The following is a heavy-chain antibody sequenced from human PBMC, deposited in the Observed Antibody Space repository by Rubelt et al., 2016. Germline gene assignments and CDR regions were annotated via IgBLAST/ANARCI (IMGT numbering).Heavy chain of an antibody. CDR3: ASRDTYYYDSSGDYFDY. V-gene: IGHV3-48*03. CDR2: ISSSGSTI. J-gene: IGHJ4*02. D-gene: IGHD3-22*01. Sequence: GKGLEWVSYISSSGSTIYYADSVEGRFTISRDNAKNSLYLQMNSLRAEDTAVYYCASRDTYYYDSSGDYFDYWGQGTLVTVSS.